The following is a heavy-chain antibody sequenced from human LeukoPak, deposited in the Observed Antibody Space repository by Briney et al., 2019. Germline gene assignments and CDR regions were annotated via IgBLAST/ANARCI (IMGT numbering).Heavy chain of an antibody. D-gene: IGHD2-15*01. Sequence: PGGSLRLSCAASGFIFSDYYMNWIRQAPGKGLEWISHISSPGTTISYADSVKGRFTVSRDNAKNSLYLEMNSLRADDTAVYYCARGSGPLFYLDYWGQGTLVTVSS. V-gene: IGHV3-11*04. CDR1: GFIFSDYY. J-gene: IGHJ4*02. CDR2: ISSPGTTI. CDR3: ARGSGPLFYLDY.